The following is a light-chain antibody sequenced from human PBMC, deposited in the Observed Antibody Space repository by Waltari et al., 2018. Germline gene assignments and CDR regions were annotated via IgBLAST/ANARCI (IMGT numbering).Light chain of an antibody. V-gene: IGKV1-5*01. CDR3: QQYNSHSPLT. CDR2: DAS. J-gene: IGKJ4*01. Sequence: DIQMTQSPSTLSASIGDRVTITCRASQTIGRRLAWYQQRPGKAPQLLIYDASSVESGVPSRFSGSRSGTEFTLTISSLHPHDLATFYCQQYNSHSPLTFGGGTKVEIK. CDR1: QTIGRR.